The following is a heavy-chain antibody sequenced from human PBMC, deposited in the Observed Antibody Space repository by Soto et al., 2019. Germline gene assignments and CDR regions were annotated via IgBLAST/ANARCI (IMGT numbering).Heavy chain of an antibody. V-gene: IGHV3-48*02. Sequence: PGGSLRLSCVASGFSLANYPMNWVRQTPGKGLAWISYSSPRGDTIYYADSVEGRFTISRDNARNSLSLHMSSLRDEDSALYYCAKGPHTNVGWPYYFESWGQGVPVTVSS. CDR2: SSPRGDTI. CDR3: AKGPHTNVGWPYYFES. J-gene: IGHJ4*02. CDR1: GFSLANYP. D-gene: IGHD6-19*01.